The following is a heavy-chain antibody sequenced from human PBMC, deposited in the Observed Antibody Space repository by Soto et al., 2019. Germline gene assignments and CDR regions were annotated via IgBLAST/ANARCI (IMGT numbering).Heavy chain of an antibody. D-gene: IGHD4-17*01. Sequence: QVQLVESGGGVVQPGRSLRLSCAASGFTFSSYGMHWVRQAPGKGLEWVAVIWYGGSNKYYADSVKGRFTISRDNSKNTLYLQMNSLRAEDTAVYYCARDDGDYADLGMDVWGQGTTVTVSS. CDR1: GFTFSSYG. CDR3: ARDDGDYADLGMDV. V-gene: IGHV3-33*01. CDR2: IWYGGSNK. J-gene: IGHJ6*02.